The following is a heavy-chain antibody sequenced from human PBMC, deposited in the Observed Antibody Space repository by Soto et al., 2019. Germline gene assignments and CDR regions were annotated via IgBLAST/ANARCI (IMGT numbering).Heavy chain of an antibody. CDR2: ISSSSTSS. CDR1: GFTFSDSY. J-gene: IGHJ4*02. D-gene: IGHD3-16*01. Sequence: GGSLRLSCAASGFTFSDSYMSWIRQAPGKGLEWVSYISSSSTSSNYADSMKGRFTISRDNAKNSLYLQMNSLRAEDTTVYYCARGNGGTFDYWGQGTLVTVSS. V-gene: IGHV3-11*05. CDR3: ARGNGGTFDY.